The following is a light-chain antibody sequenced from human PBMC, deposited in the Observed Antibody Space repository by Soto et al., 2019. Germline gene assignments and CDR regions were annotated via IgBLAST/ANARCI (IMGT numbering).Light chain of an antibody. CDR2: DAS. Sequence: DIQMTQSPSSLSASVGDRVTITCQASQDTSNYLNWYQQKPGKAPKLLIYDASNLETGVPSRFSGSGSGTDFTFTISSLQPEDIATYYCQQYDNLLIFTFGPGTKVDIK. CDR3: QQYDNLLIFT. CDR1: QDTSNY. J-gene: IGKJ3*01. V-gene: IGKV1-33*01.